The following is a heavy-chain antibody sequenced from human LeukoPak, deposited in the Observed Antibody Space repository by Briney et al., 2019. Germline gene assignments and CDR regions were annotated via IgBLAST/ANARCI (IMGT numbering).Heavy chain of an antibody. CDR1: GFTFSSYT. Sequence: GGSLRLSCAASGFTFSSYTMHWIRQAPGKGLEWVSSISGSNSYIFYADSVKGRFTVSRDNAKDSLYLQMNSLRAEDTAVYYCARDPTVTTNYYGMDVWGQGTTVTVSS. CDR2: ISGSNSYI. CDR3: ARDPTVTTNYYGMDV. V-gene: IGHV3-21*01. D-gene: IGHD4-17*01. J-gene: IGHJ6*02.